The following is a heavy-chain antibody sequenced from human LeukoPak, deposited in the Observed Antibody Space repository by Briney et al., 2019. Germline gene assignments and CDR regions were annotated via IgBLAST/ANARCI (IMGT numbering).Heavy chain of an antibody. CDR1: GYTFTSYY. J-gene: IGHJ5*02. Sequence: GASVKVSCKASGYTFTSYYMHWVRQAPGQGLEWVGIINPSGGSTSYAQKFQGRVTISVNTSKNQFSLKLSSVTAADTAVYYCARGDYGDYWFDPWGQGTLVTVSS. CDR3: ARGDYGDYWFDP. D-gene: IGHD4-17*01. CDR2: INPSGGST. V-gene: IGHV1-46*01.